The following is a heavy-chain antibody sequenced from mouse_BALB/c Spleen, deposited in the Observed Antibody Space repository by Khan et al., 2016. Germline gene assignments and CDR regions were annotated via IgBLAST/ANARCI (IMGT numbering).Heavy chain of an antibody. V-gene: IGHV1S135*01. CDR2: IDPYNGGT. CDR3: ARNYRDAMDY. CDR1: GYSFTGYN. J-gene: IGHJ4*01. D-gene: IGHD2-12*01. Sequence: VQLKESGPELGKPGASVKISCKASGYSFTGYNMYWVKQSHRKSLEWIGYIDPYNGGTSYNQKSKGKATLTVDKSSSTAYVHLNSLTSEDSAIYYCARNYRDAMDYWGQGTSVTVSS.